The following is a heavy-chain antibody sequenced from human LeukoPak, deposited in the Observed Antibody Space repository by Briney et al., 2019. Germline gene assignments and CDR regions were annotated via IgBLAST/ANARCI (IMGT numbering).Heavy chain of an antibody. J-gene: IGHJ5*02. Sequence: ASVKVSCKAFGYTFTSNYMHWVRQAPGQGPEWMGVISPSGGSTTYAQKFQGRVTLTRDMSTSTDYLELSSLRSEDTAVYYCASLRVAYGIDPWGQGTLVTVSS. V-gene: IGHV1-46*01. CDR2: ISPSGGST. CDR3: ASLRVAYGIDP. CDR1: GYTFTSNY. D-gene: IGHD3-10*01.